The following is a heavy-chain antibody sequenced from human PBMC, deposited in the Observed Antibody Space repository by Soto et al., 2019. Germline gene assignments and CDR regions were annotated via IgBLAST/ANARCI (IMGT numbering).Heavy chain of an antibody. CDR2: ISSGSSNI. V-gene: IGHV3-21*01. J-gene: IGHJ4*02. CDR1: GFAFRSYN. CDR3: ASTTVVAATFDF. Sequence: HLVESGGGLVKPGGSLTLSCAASGFAFRSYNMNWVRQAPGKGLEWVASISSGSSNIYYADSVKGRFTISRDNAKNSLFLQMDSLRAEDSAVYYCASTTVVAATFDFWGQGTLVTVSS. D-gene: IGHD2-15*01.